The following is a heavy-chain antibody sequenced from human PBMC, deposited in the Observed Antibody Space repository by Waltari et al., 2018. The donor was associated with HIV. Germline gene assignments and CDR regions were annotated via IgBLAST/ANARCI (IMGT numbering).Heavy chain of an antibody. J-gene: IGHJ6*02. CDR3: TRTSTGSDYYYEVDV. D-gene: IGHD3-22*01. V-gene: IGHV4-61*02. CDR1: GGPINRGRYY. Sequence: QLQLQESGPGLVKPSQPLSHTCTVTGGPINRGRYYWNCIRRPAGKGLECLGRLYTCSNTNYTPSLNRRVTITVDTSKNQFSLRLSSVTASDTGIYYCTRTSTGSDYYYEVDVWGQGTTVTVS. CDR2: LYTCSNT.